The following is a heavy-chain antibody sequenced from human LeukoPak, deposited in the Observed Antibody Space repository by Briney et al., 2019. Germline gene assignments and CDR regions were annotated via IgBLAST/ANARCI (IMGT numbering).Heavy chain of an antibody. D-gene: IGHD6-6*01. CDR2: IYSGGST. CDR3: ARGRPDY. CDR1: GFTFSSYS. V-gene: IGHV3-66*01. J-gene: IGHJ4*02. Sequence: PGGSLRLSCAASGFTFSSYSMSWARQAPGKGLEWVSVIYSGGSTYYEDSVKGRFTISRDNSKNTLYLQMNSLRAEDTAVYYCARGRPDYWGQGTLVTVSS.